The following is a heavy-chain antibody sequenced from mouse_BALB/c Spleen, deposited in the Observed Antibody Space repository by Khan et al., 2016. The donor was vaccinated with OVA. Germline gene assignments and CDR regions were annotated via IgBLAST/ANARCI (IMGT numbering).Heavy chain of an antibody. CDR1: GFNIKDTY. CDR2: IDPANGNS. Sequence: VQLQQPGAELVKPGASVKLSCTASGFNIKDTYMHWVKQRPEQGLEWIGRIDPANGNSNYDPKFQGKATITADTSSNTAYLQLSSLTSEDTAVYYCISPDWIAYWGQGTLVTVSA. V-gene: IGHV14-3*02. J-gene: IGHJ3*01. CDR3: ISPDWIAY.